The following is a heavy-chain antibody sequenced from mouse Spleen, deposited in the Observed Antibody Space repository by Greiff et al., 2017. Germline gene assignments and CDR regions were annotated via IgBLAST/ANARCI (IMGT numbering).Heavy chain of an antibody. V-gene: IGHV5-9-3*01. CDR3: ARLYYYGSRDYFDY. CDR2: ISSGGDNI. D-gene: IGHD1-1*01. J-gene: IGHJ2*01. Sequence: DVQLVESGGGLVKLGGSLKLSCAASGFTFSSYAMSWVRQTPEKRLEWVATISSGGDNIYYPDSVKGRFTISRDNAKNTLYLQMSSLKSEDTAMYYCARLYYYGSRDYFDYWGQGTTLTVSS. CDR1: GFTFSSYA.